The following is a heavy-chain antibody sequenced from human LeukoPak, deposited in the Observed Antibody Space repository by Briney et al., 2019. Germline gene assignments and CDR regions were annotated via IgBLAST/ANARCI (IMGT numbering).Heavy chain of an antibody. J-gene: IGHJ4*02. D-gene: IGHD2-8*01. CDR1: YGSISAYY. Sequence: PSETLSLTCTVSYGSISAYYWSWIRRPAGRGLEWIGRVHIDGSTNYNPSLKSRLTMSLDTSKNQFSLTLNSLTAADTAVYYCARSSPAGVNFDSWAQGMLVTVSS. CDR2: VHIDGST. V-gene: IGHV4-4*07. CDR3: ARSSPAGVNFDS.